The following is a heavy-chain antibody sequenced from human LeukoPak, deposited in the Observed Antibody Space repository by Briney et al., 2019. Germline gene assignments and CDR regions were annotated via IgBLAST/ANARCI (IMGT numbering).Heavy chain of an antibody. D-gene: IGHD2-15*01. V-gene: IGHV4-34*01. Sequence: SETLSLTCAVYGGSFSGYYWSWIRQPPGKGLEWIGEINHSGSTNYNPSLKSRVTISVDTSKNQFSLKLSSVTAADTAVYYCARAVVVAARFLYYYYYGMDVWGQGTTVTVSS. CDR3: ARAVVVAARFLYYYYYGMDV. CDR1: GGSFSGYY. J-gene: IGHJ6*02. CDR2: INHSGST.